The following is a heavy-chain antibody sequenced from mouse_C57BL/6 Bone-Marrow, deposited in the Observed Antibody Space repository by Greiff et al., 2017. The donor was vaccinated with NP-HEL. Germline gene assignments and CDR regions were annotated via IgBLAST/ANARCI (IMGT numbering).Heavy chain of an antibody. D-gene: IGHD1-1*01. V-gene: IGHV5-4*01. CDR1: GFTFSSYA. Sequence: EVQRVESGGGLVKPGGSLKLSCAASGFTFSSYAMSWVRQTPEKRLEWVATISDGGSYTYYPDNVKGRFTISRDNAKNNLYLQMSHLKSEDTAMYYCARDPHYYGSSYYYAMDYWGQGTSVTVSS. J-gene: IGHJ4*01. CDR3: ARDPHYYGSSYYYAMDY. CDR2: ISDGGSYT.